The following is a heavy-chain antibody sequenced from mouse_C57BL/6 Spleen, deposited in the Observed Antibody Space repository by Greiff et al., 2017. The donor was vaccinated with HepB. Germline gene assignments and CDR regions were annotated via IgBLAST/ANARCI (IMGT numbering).Heavy chain of an antibody. Sequence: EVQGVESGAELVRPGASVKLSCTASGFNIKDYYMHWVKQRPEQGLEWIGRIDPEDGDTEYAPKFQGKATMTADTSSNTAYLQLSSLTSEDTAVYYCTMGWLLRTVVYAMDYWGQGTSVTVSS. CDR3: TMGWLLRTVVYAMDY. CDR2: IDPEDGDT. V-gene: IGHV14-1*01. D-gene: IGHD2-3*01. CDR1: GFNIKDYY. J-gene: IGHJ4*01.